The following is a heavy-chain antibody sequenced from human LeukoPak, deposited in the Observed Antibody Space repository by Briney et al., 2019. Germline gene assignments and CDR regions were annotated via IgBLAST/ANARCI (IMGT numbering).Heavy chain of an antibody. Sequence: ASVKVSCKVSGYTLTELSMYWVRQAPGKGLEWMGGFDPEDGETIYAQKFQGRVTMTEDTSTDTANMELSSPRSEDTAVYYCARGRGYSYGWIGEKLLDYWGQGTLVTVSS. D-gene: IGHD5-18*01. V-gene: IGHV1-24*01. CDR3: ARGRGYSYGWIGEKLLDY. CDR2: FDPEDGET. CDR1: GYTLTELS. J-gene: IGHJ4*02.